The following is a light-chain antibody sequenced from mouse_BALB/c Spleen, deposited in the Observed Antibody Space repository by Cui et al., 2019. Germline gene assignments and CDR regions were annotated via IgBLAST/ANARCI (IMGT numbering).Light chain of an antibody. CDR1: SSVSY. V-gene: IGKV4-59*01. J-gene: IGKJ5*01. Sequence: QIVLTPSPAIISASPGEKVTMTCSASSSVSYMHWYQQKSGTSPKRWIYDTSKLASGVPARFSGSGSGTSYSLTISSMEAEDAATYYCQQWSSNPPTFGAGTKLELK. CDR3: QQWSSNPPT. CDR2: DTS.